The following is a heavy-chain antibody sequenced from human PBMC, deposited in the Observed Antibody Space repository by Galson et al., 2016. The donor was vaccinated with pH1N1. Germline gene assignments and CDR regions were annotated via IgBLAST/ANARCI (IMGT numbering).Heavy chain of an antibody. D-gene: IGHD3-22*01. CDR1: GGSISSGGYY. J-gene: IGHJ5*02. CDR3: VRAYYDSRPRNWFDP. V-gene: IGHV4-31*03. Sequence: LSLTCTVSGGSISSGGYYWSWIRQHPGKGLEWIGYIYYTGSTYYNPSLKSRVIISVDTSKNQVSLNLSSVTAADTAVYYCVRAYYDSRPRNWFDPWGQGTLVTVSS. CDR2: IYYTGST.